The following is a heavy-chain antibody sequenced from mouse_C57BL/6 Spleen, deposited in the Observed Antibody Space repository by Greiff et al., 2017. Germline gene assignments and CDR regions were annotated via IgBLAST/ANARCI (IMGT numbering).Heavy chain of an antibody. CDR1: GYAFANYL. V-gene: IGHV1-54*01. D-gene: IGHD2-3*01. J-gene: IGHJ2*01. Sequence: QVQLQQSGAELVRPGTSVKVSCKASGYAFANYLIEWVKQRPGQGLEWIGVINPGSGGTNYNEKFKGKATLTADKSSSTAYMQLSSLTSEDSAVYFCARERMGWYYFDYWGQGTTLTVSS. CDR2: INPGSGGT. CDR3: ARERMGWYYFDY.